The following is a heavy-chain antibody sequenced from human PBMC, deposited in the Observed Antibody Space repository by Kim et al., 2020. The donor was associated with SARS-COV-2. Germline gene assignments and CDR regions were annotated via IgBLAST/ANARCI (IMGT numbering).Heavy chain of an antibody. CDR3: AREGFVEWLFPNYFDN. Sequence: SETLSLTCSVSGGYISSYYWSWIRQPAGKGLEWIGRIYSSGSTNYNPSLKSRVTMSVDTSKNQFSLKLSSVTAADTAVYYCAREGFVEWLFPNYFDNWGRGTLVTVSS. D-gene: IGHD3-3*01. V-gene: IGHV4-4*07. CDR1: GGYISSYY. J-gene: IGHJ4*02. CDR2: IYSSGST.